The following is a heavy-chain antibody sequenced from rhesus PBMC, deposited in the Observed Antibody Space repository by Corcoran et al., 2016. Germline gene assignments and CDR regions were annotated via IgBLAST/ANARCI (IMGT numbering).Heavy chain of an antibody. D-gene: IGHD5-30*01. CDR1: GFSISTSGMG. Sequence: QVTLKESGPALVKPTQTLTLTCTFSGFSISTSGMGVGWIRQPPGQALEWLALIYWDDDKYYSTSLKSRLTMSKDTSKNQVVLTMTNMDPVDTATYYCERRQRGYSGYSFDYWGQGVLVTVSS. CDR2: IYWDDDK. V-gene: IGHV2-174*01. J-gene: IGHJ4*01. CDR3: ERRQRGYSGYSFDY.